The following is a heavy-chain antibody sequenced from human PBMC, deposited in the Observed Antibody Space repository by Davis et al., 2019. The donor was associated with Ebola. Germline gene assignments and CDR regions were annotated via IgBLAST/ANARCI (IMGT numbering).Heavy chain of an antibody. CDR1: AYTFTGYY. CDR2: INSNSGCT. V-gene: IGHV1-2*04. CDR3: ARGGYSYGYYYYGMDV. J-gene: IGHJ6*02. D-gene: IGHD5-18*01. Sequence: ASVMVSCMASAYTFTGYYMHWVRPAPGPGLEWMGWINSNSGCTNYAQKFQGCVTMTRDTSISTAYMELSRLRSDDTAVYYCARGGYSYGYYYYGMDVWGQGTTVTVSS.